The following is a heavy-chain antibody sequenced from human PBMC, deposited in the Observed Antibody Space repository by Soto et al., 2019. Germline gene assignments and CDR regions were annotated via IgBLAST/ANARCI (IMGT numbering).Heavy chain of an antibody. Sequence: ASVKVSCKVSGYPITTYYIHWVRQAPGQGLEWMGWIDPRSGGTVYEQKFQGRVTMARDTSISTVYMDLSGLTSDDTALYYCATDDYGIFPYWGQGSLVTVSS. CDR2: IDPRSGGT. CDR3: ATDDYGIFPY. V-gene: IGHV1-2*02. J-gene: IGHJ4*02. CDR1: GYPITTYY. D-gene: IGHD3-10*01.